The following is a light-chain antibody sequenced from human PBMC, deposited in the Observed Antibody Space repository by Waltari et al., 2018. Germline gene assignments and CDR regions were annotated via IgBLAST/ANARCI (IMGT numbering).Light chain of an antibody. Sequence: SYALTQPPSVSVSPGQTARITCSGDALSKQYAYWYQHKPGQSPVLVIYDDSERPSGIPERFAGSNSGTTVTLTISGVQTEDVADYYCQLVNRSGTFDVGCGGGTKLTVL. CDR3: QLVNRSGTFDVG. J-gene: IGLJ2*01. V-gene: IGLV3-25*03. CDR1: ALSKQY. CDR2: DDS.